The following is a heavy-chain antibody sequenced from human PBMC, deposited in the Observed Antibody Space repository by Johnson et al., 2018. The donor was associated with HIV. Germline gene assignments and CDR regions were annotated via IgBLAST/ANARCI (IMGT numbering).Heavy chain of an antibody. V-gene: IGHV3-30*02. CDR2: IRYDGSNK. J-gene: IGHJ3*02. D-gene: IGHD1-1*01. Sequence: QVQLVESGGGVVQPGRSLRLSCAASGFTFSSFGMHWVRQAPGKGLEWVAFIRYDGSNKYYADSVKGRFTISRDNSKNTLYLQMNSLRAEDTAVYYCAKDATLQDGTGAFDIWGQGTMVTVSS. CDR3: AKDATLQDGTGAFDI. CDR1: GFTFSSFG.